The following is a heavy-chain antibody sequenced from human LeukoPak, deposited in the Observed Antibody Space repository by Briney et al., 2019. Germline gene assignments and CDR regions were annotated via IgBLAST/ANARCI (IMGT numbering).Heavy chain of an antibody. CDR2: ISGSGGST. D-gene: IGHD3-22*01. V-gene: IGHV3-23*01. J-gene: IGHJ6*02. Sequence: PGGSLRLSCVASGFTFSSYSMNWVRQAPGKGLEWVSVISGSGGSTYYADSVKGRFTISRDNSKNTLYLQMNSLRAEDTAVYYCAKGGITMIVRVGMDVWGQGTTVTVSS. CDR1: GFTFSSYS. CDR3: AKGGITMIVRVGMDV.